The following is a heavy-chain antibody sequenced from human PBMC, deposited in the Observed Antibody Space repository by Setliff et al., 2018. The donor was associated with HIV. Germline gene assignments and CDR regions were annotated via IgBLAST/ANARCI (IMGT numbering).Heavy chain of an antibody. Sequence: PSETLSLTCTVSGDSVSRSNYYWPWIRQPPGKGLEWIGSIDYNEITYYNPSLKSRVTLSVDTPKNQFSLYLSSVTASDTAVYYCASLFRLSGFWISFLPDYWGQGTLVTVSS. CDR2: IDYNEIT. CDR3: ASLFRLSGFWISFLPDY. D-gene: IGHD3-3*01. V-gene: IGHV4-39*01. J-gene: IGHJ4*02. CDR1: GDSVSRSNYY.